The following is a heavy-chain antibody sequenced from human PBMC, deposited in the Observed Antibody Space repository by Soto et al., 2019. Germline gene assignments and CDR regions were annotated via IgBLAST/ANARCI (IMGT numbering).Heavy chain of an antibody. CDR3: AREDYYDTRSSGAFDI. CDR1: GYSFTSYA. CDR2: INAGNGNT. V-gene: IGHV1-3*01. Sequence: VSVKLSCKASGYSFTSYAMHWVRQTHGQRHEWMGRINAGNGNTKYSQKLQGRVTITRDTSASTAYMELSSLRSEDTAVYYCAREDYYDTRSSGAFDIWGQGTMVTVSS. D-gene: IGHD3-22*01. J-gene: IGHJ3*02.